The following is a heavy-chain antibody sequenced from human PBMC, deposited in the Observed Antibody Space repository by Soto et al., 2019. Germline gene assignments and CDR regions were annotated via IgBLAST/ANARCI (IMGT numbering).Heavy chain of an antibody. Sequence: GGSLRLSCAASGFTFSSYSMNWVRQAPGKGLEWVSSISSSSSYIYYADSVKGRFTISRDNAKNSLYLQMNSLRAEDTAVYYCARDRRRFWSGYYASRTTYYYGMDVWGQGTTVTVSS. D-gene: IGHD3-3*01. J-gene: IGHJ6*02. CDR2: ISSSSSYI. CDR3: ARDRRRFWSGYYASRTTYYYGMDV. CDR1: GFTFSSYS. V-gene: IGHV3-21*01.